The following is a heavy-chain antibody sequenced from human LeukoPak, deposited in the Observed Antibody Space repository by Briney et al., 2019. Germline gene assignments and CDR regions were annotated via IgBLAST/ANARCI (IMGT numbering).Heavy chain of an antibody. CDR2: ISGSGGRT. V-gene: IGHV3-23*01. D-gene: IGHD3-22*01. CDR1: GFIFSKYA. CDR3: AKDSYDSSGYYIQGLFDY. J-gene: IGHJ4*02. Sequence: AGSMRLSWVASGFIFSKYAMSWVRPAHGQGQEWVSGISGSGGRTYYADSVKRRFTIPSDKSKNTLYLQMNNLRVEDTAVYYCAKDSYDSSGYYIQGLFDYWGQGTLVTVSS.